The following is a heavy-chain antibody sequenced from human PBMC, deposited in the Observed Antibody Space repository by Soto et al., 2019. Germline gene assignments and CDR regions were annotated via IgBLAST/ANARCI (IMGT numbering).Heavy chain of an antibody. CDR3: ARRGQLDPYAYYYYYGMDV. CDR1: GYSFTSYW. V-gene: IGHV5-51*01. CDR2: IYPGDSDT. J-gene: IGHJ6*04. Sequence: GESLKISCKGSGYSFTSYWIGWVRQMPGKGLEWMGIIYPGDSDTRYSPSFQGQVTISADKSISTAYLQWSSLKASDTAMYYCARRGQLDPYAYYYYYGMDVWGKGTTVTVSS. D-gene: IGHD6-6*01.